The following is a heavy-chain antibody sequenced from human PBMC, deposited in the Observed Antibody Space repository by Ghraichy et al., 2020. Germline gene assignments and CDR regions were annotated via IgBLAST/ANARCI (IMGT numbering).Heavy chain of an antibody. Sequence: ETLSLTCAVYGGSFSGYYWSWIRQPPGKGLEWIGEINHSGSTNYNPSLKSRVTISVDTSKNQFSLKLSSVTAADTAVYYCARAHPYYDFWSGYYNHYYYYGMDVWGQGTTVTVSS. J-gene: IGHJ6*02. V-gene: IGHV4-34*01. CDR3: ARAHPYYDFWSGYYNHYYYYGMDV. CDR2: INHSGST. D-gene: IGHD3-3*01. CDR1: GGSFSGYY.